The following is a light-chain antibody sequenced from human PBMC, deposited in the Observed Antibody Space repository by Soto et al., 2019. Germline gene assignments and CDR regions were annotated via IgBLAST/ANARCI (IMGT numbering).Light chain of an antibody. CDR3: QQCNDWPWT. V-gene: IGKV3-15*01. Sequence: EILMTQSPATLSVSPWERATLSCRASQSVGRNLAWYQQKPGQAPRLLIFGASNRATGIPARFSGSGSGTEFTLTISSLQSEDFAVYYCQQCNDWPWTFGQGTKVDIK. CDR1: QSVGRN. CDR2: GAS. J-gene: IGKJ1*01.